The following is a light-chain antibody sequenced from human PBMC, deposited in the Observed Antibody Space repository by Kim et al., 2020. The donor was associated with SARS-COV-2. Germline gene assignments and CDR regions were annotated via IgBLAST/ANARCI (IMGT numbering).Light chain of an antibody. V-gene: IGLV1-40*01. CDR3: HSYDSSLRIL. J-gene: IGLJ3*02. CDR2: GNR. Sequence: GQRVTSSCTGSSSNNGANYGVHWYRQVPGKAPRLLVNGNRDRPSGVPDRFSASRSGTSASLAITGLQAEDEADYYCHSYDSSLRILFGGGTKLTVL. CDR1: SSNNGANYG.